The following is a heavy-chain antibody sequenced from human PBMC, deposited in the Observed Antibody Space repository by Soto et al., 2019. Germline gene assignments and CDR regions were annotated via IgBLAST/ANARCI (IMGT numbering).Heavy chain of an antibody. CDR2: MNPNSGNT. J-gene: IGHJ4*01. D-gene: IGHD6-19*01. CDR3: ARGRVQWLAADFDY. CDR1: GYTFTSYD. V-gene: IGHV1-8*01. Sequence: QVQLVQSGAEVKKPGASVKVSCKASGYTFTSYDINWVRQATGQGLEWMGWMNPNSGNTGYAQKFQGRGTMTRNTSISTAYMELSSLRSEDTAVYYCARGRVQWLAADFDYWGHGTLVTVSS.